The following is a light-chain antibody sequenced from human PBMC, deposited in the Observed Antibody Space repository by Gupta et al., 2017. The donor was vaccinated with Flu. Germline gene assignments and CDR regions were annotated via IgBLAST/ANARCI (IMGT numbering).Light chain of an antibody. Sequence: DVVMTQYTLSLPVTLGQPASVSCRPSQSLVYIDGNTYSSRLKQRPGQSPRRLIYNRSNRHSGVPDKFSGSVSRADFTLKISSMEAEDVGVYYCRQGKHWPQTFGQGTKVEIK. CDR1: QSLVYIDGNTY. CDR3: RQGKHWPQT. CDR2: NRS. J-gene: IGKJ1*01. V-gene: IGKV2-30*01.